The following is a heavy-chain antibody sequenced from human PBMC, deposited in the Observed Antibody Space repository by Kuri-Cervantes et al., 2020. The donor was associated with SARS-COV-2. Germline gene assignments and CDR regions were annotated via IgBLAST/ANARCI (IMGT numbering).Heavy chain of an antibody. V-gene: IGHV1-18*04. CDR1: GYTFSSYG. CDR3: ARDSLAVAGTLVD. J-gene: IGHJ4*02. CDR2: ISAYNGNT. D-gene: IGHD6-19*01. Sequence: AAVKDSCKASGYTFSSYGISWVRQAPGQGRVWMGWISAYNGNTNYAQKLQGRVTMNTDTSTSTAYMELRGLRSDDTPVYYCARDSLAVAGTLVDWGQGTLVTVSS.